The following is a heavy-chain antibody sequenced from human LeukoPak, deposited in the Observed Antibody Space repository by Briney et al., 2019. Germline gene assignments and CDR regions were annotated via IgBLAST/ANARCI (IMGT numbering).Heavy chain of an antibody. Sequence: PSETLSLTCAVHGGSFSGYYWNWIRQPPGKGLEWIGEINDSGSTNYNPSLKSRVTISVDTSKNQLSLKLSSVTAADTAVYYCARWGSIGYSSGWSSLNYYYGMDVWGQGTTVTVSS. CDR1: GGSFSGYY. CDR2: INDSGST. V-gene: IGHV4-34*01. D-gene: IGHD6-19*01. CDR3: ARWGSIGYSSGWSSLNYYYGMDV. J-gene: IGHJ6*02.